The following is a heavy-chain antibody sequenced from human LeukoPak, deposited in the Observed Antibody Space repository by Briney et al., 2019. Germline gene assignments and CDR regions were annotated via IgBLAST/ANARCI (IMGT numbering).Heavy chain of an antibody. CDR3: ARCDVTIPYDSSGYFSDQAFDI. CDR1: GYTFTSYD. V-gene: IGHV1-18*01. Sequence: ASVKVSCKASGYTFTSYDISWVRQAPGQGLEWMGWISAYNGNTNYAQKLQGRVTMATDTSTSTAYMELRSLRSDDTAVYYCARCDVTIPYDSSGYFSDQAFDIWGQGTMVTVSS. CDR2: ISAYNGNT. D-gene: IGHD3-22*01. J-gene: IGHJ3*02.